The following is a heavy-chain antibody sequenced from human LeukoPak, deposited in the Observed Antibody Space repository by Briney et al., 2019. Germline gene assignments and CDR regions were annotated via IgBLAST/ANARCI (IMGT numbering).Heavy chain of an antibody. D-gene: IGHD1-26*01. CDR1: GGSISSGDYY. CDR2: IYYSGST. Sequence: SETLSLTCTVSGGSISSGDYYWSWIRQPPGKGLEWIGYIYYSGSTYYNPSLKSRVTISVDTSKNQFSLKLSSVTAAVTAVYYCARVRGSYYRFDPWGQGTLVTVSS. J-gene: IGHJ5*02. V-gene: IGHV4-30-4*08. CDR3: ARVRGSYYRFDP.